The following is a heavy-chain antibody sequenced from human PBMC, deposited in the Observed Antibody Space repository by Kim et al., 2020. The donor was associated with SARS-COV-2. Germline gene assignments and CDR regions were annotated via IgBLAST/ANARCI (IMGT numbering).Heavy chain of an antibody. J-gene: IGHJ6*02. V-gene: IGHV3-9*01. D-gene: IGHD2-2*02. CDR2: ISWNSGSI. CDR3: AKDIDPLLDCSSTSCYRGGYGMDV. CDR1: GFTFDDYA. Sequence: GGSLRLSCAASGFTFDDYAMHWVRQAPGKGLEWVSGISWNSGSIGYADSVKGRFTISRDNAKNSLYLQMNSLRAEDTALYYCAKDIDPLLDCSSTSCYRGGYGMDVWGQGTTVTVSS.